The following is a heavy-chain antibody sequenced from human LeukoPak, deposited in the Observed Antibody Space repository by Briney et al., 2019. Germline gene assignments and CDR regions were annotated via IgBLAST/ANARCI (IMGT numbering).Heavy chain of an antibody. CDR1: GFTFSSYS. J-gene: IGHJ4*02. CDR3: ARVDWGSLLYDY. Sequence: GGSLRLSCAASGFTFSSYSMNWVRQAPGEGLEWVSYISSSGSTIYYADSVKGRFTISRDNAKNSLYLQMNSLRAEDTAVYYCARVDWGSLLYDYWGQGTLVTVSS. CDR2: ISSSGSTI. V-gene: IGHV3-48*04. D-gene: IGHD3-9*01.